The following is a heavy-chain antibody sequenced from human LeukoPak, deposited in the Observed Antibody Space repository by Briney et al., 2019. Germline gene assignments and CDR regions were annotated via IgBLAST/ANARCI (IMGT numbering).Heavy chain of an antibody. D-gene: IGHD4-11*01. V-gene: IGHV3-48*01. Sequence: PGGSLRLSCAASGFTFNTYTMNWVRQAPGKGLEWVSYISGSSGIIDYADSVRGRFTISRDNAKNSLYLQMNSLRAEDTAVYYCASLSAMTTAPPDVWGHGTTVTVSS. J-gene: IGHJ6*02. CDR1: GFTFNTYT. CDR3: ASLSAMTTAPPDV. CDR2: ISGSSGII.